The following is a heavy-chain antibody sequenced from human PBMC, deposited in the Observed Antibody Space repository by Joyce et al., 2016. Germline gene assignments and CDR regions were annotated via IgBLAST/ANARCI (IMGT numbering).Heavy chain of an antibody. J-gene: IGHJ6*02. V-gene: IGHV3-33*01. CDR2: IWYDGSDI. CDR3: ASNRNSNDGMDV. CDR1: GFTFSIYG. D-gene: IGHD1-14*01. Sequence: QVQLVESGGGVVQPGRSLRLSCAASGFTFSIYGMHWVHQAPDKGLECVAVIWYDGSDIHYADSVKDRFTISRDNPKNTLYLQMNSLRAEDTAVYYCASNRNSNDGMDVWGQGTTVTVSS.